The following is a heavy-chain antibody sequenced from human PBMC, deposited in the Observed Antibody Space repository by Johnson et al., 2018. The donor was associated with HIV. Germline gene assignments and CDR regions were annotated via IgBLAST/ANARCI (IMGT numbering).Heavy chain of an antibody. CDR2: IKQDGSEK. D-gene: IGHD3-22*01. V-gene: IGHV3-7*03. CDR3: AKGCRWLLERTYAFDI. J-gene: IGHJ3*02. Sequence: VQLVESGGGVVQPGRSLRLSCAASGLKFDDYGMSWVRQAPGNGLEWVANIKQDGSEKYYVDSVKGRFTISRDNAKNSLYLQMDSLRAEDTAIYYCAKGCRWLLERTYAFDIWGQGTMVTVSS. CDR1: GLKFDDYG.